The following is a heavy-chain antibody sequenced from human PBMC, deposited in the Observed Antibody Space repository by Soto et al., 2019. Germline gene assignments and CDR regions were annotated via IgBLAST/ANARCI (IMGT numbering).Heavy chain of an antibody. CDR2: IIPIFGTA. Sequence: SVKVSCKASGGTFSSYAISWVRQAPGQGLEWMGGIIPIFGTANYAQKFQGRVTITADKSTSTAYMELSSLRSEDTAVYYCAIYDYVWGSQPYNWFDPWGQGTLVTVSS. CDR3: AIYDYVWGSQPYNWFDP. CDR1: GGTFSSYA. D-gene: IGHD3-16*01. J-gene: IGHJ5*02. V-gene: IGHV1-69*06.